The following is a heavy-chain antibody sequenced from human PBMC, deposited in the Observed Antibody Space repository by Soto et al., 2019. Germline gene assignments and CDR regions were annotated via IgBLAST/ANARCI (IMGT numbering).Heavy chain of an antibody. CDR3: ARSMYSTSAQLYYGMDV. CDR1: GYSFSSYW. Sequence: PGESLKISCKGFGYSFSSYWISWVRQMPGKGLEWMGRIDPSDAYTNYSPSFQGHVTISTDKSISTAYLQWSSLRASDTAVYYCARSMYSTSAQLYYGMDVWGQGTTVTVSS. V-gene: IGHV5-10-1*01. J-gene: IGHJ6*02. D-gene: IGHD6-6*01. CDR2: IDPSDAYT.